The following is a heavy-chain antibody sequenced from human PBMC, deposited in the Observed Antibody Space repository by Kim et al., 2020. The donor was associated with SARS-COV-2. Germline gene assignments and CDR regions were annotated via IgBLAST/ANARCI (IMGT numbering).Heavy chain of an antibody. D-gene: IGHD3-22*01. V-gene: IGHV3-21*01. CDR1: GFTFSSYS. CDR3: AREVYYDTRGRAFDI. J-gene: IGHJ3*02. CDR2: ISSSSSYI. Sequence: GGSLRLSCAASGFTFSSYSMNWVRQAPGKGLEWVSSISSSSSYIYYADSVKGRFTISRDNAKNSLYLQMNSLRAEDTAVYYCAREVYYDTRGRAFDIWGQGTMVTVSS.